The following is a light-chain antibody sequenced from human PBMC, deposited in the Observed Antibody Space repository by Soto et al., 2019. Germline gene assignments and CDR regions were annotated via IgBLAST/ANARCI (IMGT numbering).Light chain of an antibody. CDR2: EVS. J-gene: IGLJ2*01. V-gene: IGLV2-14*01. Sequence: QSALTQPASVSGSPGQSITISCTGTSSDVGGSNYVSWYQHHPGKAPKLMIYEVSNRPSGVSNRFSGSKSGNTASLTISGLQAEDEADYYCSSYTTSSTVIFSGGTKLTVL. CDR1: SSDVGGSNY. CDR3: SSYTTSSTVI.